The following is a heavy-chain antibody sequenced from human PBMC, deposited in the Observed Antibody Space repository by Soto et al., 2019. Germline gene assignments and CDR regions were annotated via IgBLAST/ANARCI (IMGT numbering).Heavy chain of an antibody. Sequence: EVQLLESGGDLVQPGGSLRLSCAASGFTFSKYVMSWVRQAPGKGLEWVSSISGSGGWTDYADSVKGRFTISRDNSKNTVYLQMNSLRVEDTAGYYCGKARGLEVRYNWFEPWGQGTLLTVSS. D-gene: IGHD1-7*01. V-gene: IGHV3-23*01. CDR3: GKARGLEVRYNWFEP. CDR1: GFTFSKYV. J-gene: IGHJ5*02. CDR2: ISGSGGWT.